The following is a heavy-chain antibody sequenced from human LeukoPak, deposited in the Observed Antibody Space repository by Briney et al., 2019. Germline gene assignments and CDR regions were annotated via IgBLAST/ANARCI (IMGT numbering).Heavy chain of an antibody. CDR3: ARTTMVRGMDY. CDR1: GGSISSSSYY. CDR2: IYYSGST. V-gene: IGHV4-61*05. D-gene: IGHD3-10*01. J-gene: IGHJ4*02. Sequence: SETLSLTCTVSGGSISSSSYYWSWIRQPPGKGLEWIGYIYYSGSTNYNPSLKSRVTISVDTSKNQFSLKLSSVTAADTAVYYCARTTMVRGMDYWGQGTLVTVSS.